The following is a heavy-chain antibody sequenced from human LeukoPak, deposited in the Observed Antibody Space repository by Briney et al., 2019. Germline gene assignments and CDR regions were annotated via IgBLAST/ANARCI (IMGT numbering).Heavy chain of an antibody. Sequence: GGSLRLSCAASGFTFSDYYMSWIRQAPGKGPEWVSYISSSGSTIYYPDSVKGRFTISRDNAKNSLYLQMNSLRAEDTAVYYCARDGVTIFGVVDNWFDPWGQGTLVTVSS. D-gene: IGHD3-3*01. CDR3: ARDGVTIFGVVDNWFDP. CDR2: ISSSGSTI. V-gene: IGHV3-11*01. J-gene: IGHJ5*02. CDR1: GFTFSDYY.